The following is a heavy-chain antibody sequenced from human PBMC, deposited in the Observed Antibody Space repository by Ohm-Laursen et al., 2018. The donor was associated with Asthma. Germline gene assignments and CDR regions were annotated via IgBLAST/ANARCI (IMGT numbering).Heavy chain of an antibody. Sequence: SLRLSCSASGFTFRNYDMHWVRQAPGKGLERVAAISYDGSYQYYADSVKGRFTISRDNSKNTLYLQMNSLRAEDTAVYYCARDRGRAAYYFDYWGQGTLVTVSS. CDR2: ISYDGSYQ. J-gene: IGHJ4*02. D-gene: IGHD6-13*01. CDR3: ARDRGRAAYYFDY. CDR1: GFTFRNYD. V-gene: IGHV3-30*03.